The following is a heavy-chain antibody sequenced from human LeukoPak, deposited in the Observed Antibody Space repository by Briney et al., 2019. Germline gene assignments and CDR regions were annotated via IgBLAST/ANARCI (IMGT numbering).Heavy chain of an antibody. CDR2: ISSSSSTI. CDR1: GFTFSSYS. Sequence: GGSLRLSCAASGFTFSSYSMNWVRQAPGKGLEWVSYISSSSSTIYYADSVKGRFTISRDSAKNSLHLQMNSLRAEDTAVYYCARDTSRDYYDSSGYYVGGYWGQGTLVTVSS. J-gene: IGHJ4*02. D-gene: IGHD3-22*01. CDR3: ARDTSRDYYDSSGYYVGGY. V-gene: IGHV3-48*04.